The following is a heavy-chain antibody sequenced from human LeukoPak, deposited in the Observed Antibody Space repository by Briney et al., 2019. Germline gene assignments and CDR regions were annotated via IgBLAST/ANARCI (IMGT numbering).Heavy chain of an antibody. CDR3: AKHPSIAAAGGGDWFDP. CDR2: INPSGGST. Sequence: ASVKVSCKASGYTFTSYHMHWVRQAPGQGLEWMGIINPSGGSTRYAQKVQGRVIMTRDTSTSTVYMELSSLRSEDTAVYYCAKHPSIAAAGGGDWFDPWGQGTLVTVSS. V-gene: IGHV1-46*01. D-gene: IGHD6-13*01. J-gene: IGHJ5*02. CDR1: GYTFTSYH.